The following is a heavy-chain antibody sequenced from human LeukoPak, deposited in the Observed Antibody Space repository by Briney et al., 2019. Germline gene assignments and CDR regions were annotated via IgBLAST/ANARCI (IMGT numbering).Heavy chain of an antibody. CDR1: GFTFSSYS. CDR3: ARDGDSSGPLAVFDY. V-gene: IGHV3-21*01. D-gene: IGHD3-22*01. J-gene: IGHJ4*02. Sequence: GGSLGLSCAASGFTFSSYSMNWVRQAPGKGLEWVSSISSSSSYIYYADSVKGRFTISRDNAKNSLYLQMNSLRAEDTAVYYCARDGDSSGPLAVFDYWGQGTLVTVSS. CDR2: ISSSSSYI.